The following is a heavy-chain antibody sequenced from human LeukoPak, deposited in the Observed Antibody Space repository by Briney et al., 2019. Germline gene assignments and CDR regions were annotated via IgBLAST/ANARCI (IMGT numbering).Heavy chain of an antibody. CDR3: ASGSTSLEYFDY. CDR1: GFTFSTYG. J-gene: IGHJ4*02. CDR2: IRYDGSNK. D-gene: IGHD2-2*01. V-gene: IGHV3-30*02. Sequence: GSLRLSCAASGFTFSTYGMLWVRQAPGQGPEWVALIRYDGSNKYYADSVKGRFTISRDNSKNTLYLQMNSLRVEDTAMYYCASGSTSLEYFDYWGQGTLVTVSS.